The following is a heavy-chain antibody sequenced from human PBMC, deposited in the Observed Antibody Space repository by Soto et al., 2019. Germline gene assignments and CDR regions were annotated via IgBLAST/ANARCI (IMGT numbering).Heavy chain of an antibody. Sequence: SVKVSCKASGGTFSSYAISWVRQAPGQGLEWMGGIIPIFGTANYAQKFQGRVTITADESTSTAYMELSSLRSEDTAVYYCASGYNWNYLYYYYGMDVWGQGTTVTVSS. CDR1: GGTFSSYA. CDR2: IIPIFGTA. J-gene: IGHJ6*02. CDR3: ASGYNWNYLYYYYGMDV. V-gene: IGHV1-69*13. D-gene: IGHD1-7*01.